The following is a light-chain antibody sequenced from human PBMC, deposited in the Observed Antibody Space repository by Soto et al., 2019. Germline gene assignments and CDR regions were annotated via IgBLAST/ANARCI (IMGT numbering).Light chain of an antibody. Sequence: QSALTQPASVSGSPGQSITISCTGTNSDVGGYNFVSWYQHHPGKAPKVIIYDVSDRPSGISNRFSGSKSGNTASLTISGLQAEDEADYYCCSYAGSPWVFGGGTKLTVL. V-gene: IGLV2-14*03. J-gene: IGLJ3*02. CDR2: DVS. CDR1: NSDVGGYNF. CDR3: CSYAGSPWV.